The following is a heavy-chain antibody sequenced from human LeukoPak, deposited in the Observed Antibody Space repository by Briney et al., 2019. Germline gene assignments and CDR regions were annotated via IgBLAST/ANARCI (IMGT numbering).Heavy chain of an antibody. D-gene: IGHD5-24*01. CDR1: GGSFSGYY. CDR2: INHSGST. CDR3: ARVRDGYNYGGFDY. Sequence: SETLSLTCAVYGGSFSGYYWSWIRQPPGKGLEWIGEINHSGSTNYNPSLKSRVTISVDTSKNQFFLVLSSVTAADTAVYYCARVRDGYNYGGFDYWGQGTLVTVSS. J-gene: IGHJ4*02. V-gene: IGHV4-34*01.